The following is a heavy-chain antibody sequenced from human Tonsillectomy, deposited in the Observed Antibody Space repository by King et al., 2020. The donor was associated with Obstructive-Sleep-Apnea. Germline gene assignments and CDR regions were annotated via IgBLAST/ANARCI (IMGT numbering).Heavy chain of an antibody. CDR1: GFTFSNYW. Sequence: VQLVESGGGLVQPGGSLRLSCAASGFTFSNYWMSWVRQAPGKGLEWVANIKQDGSEKYYVDSVKGRFTISRDYAKNSLYLQMNILRAEDTAVYYCASEKLPTGGLDIWGQGTMVTVSS. CDR2: IKQDGSEK. J-gene: IGHJ3*02. CDR3: ASEKLPTGGLDI. D-gene: IGHD3-10*01. V-gene: IGHV3-7*03.